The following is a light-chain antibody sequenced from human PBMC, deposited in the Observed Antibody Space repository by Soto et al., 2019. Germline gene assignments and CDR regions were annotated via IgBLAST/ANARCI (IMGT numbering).Light chain of an antibody. Sequence: QSALTQPASASGSPGQSVTISCTGTSSDVGGYNYVSWYQQYPGKVPKLMVYEINKLAAGNPDRCSGSKSGNTPYLTVYGLEDEDESDYYCTSCTSGNNVFGTGNKRTVL. CDR1: SSDVGGYNY. V-gene: IGLV2-8*01. CDR2: EIN. CDR3: TSCTSGNNV. J-gene: IGLJ1*01.